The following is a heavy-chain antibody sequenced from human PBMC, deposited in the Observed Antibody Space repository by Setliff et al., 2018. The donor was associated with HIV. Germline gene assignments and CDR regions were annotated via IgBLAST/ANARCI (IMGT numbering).Heavy chain of an antibody. V-gene: IGHV1-69*10. J-gene: IGHJ6*03. CDR1: GDTFSRYA. CDR2: IIPILGEA. CDR3: ASAYDYYMDV. Sequence: GASVKVSCKASGDTFSRYAISWVRQAPGQGLEWMGGIIPILGEAKYAQKFQGTVTITADKSTSTVYMELSSLKSEDTAVYYCASAYDYYMDVWGKGTTVTAP.